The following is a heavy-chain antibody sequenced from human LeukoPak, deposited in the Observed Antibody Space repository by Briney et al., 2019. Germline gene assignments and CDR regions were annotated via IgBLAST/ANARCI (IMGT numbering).Heavy chain of an antibody. J-gene: IGHJ5*02. D-gene: IGHD2-15*01. Sequence: GGSLRLSCAASGFTFSDHYMDWVRQAPGKGLEWVGRTRNKANSYTTEYAASVKGKFTISRDDSKNSLYLQMNGLKTEDTAVYYCARGSDSPFDPWGQGTLVTVSS. V-gene: IGHV3-72*01. CDR1: GFTFSDHY. CDR2: TRNKANSYTT. CDR3: ARGSDSPFDP.